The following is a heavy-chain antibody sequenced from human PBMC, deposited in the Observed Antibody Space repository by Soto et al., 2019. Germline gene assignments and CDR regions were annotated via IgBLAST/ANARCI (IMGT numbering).Heavy chain of an antibody. Sequence: EVHLLESGGNVVQPGGSLRLSCAASGFTFSSYAMNWVRQAPGKGLEWVSSISANGRNTDYADSVKGRFTIPRDRSKNTLYLQLDILRVEDTAIYSCAKDLSSLGWLALGAPFDSWGQGTLVTVSS. J-gene: IGHJ4*02. CDR2: ISANGRNT. CDR3: AKDLSSLGWLALGAPFDS. CDR1: GFTFSSYA. D-gene: IGHD5-18*01. V-gene: IGHV3-23*01.